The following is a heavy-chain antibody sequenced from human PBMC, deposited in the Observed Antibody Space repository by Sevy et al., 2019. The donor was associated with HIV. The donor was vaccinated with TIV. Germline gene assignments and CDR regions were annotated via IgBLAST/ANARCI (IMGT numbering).Heavy chain of an antibody. D-gene: IGHD3-10*01. J-gene: IGHJ4*02. CDR1: GYTFTGYY. CDR2: INPNSGGT. V-gene: IGHV1-2*02. Sequence: ASVKVSCKASGYTFTGYYMHWVRQAPGQGLAWMGWINPNSGGTNYAQKFQGRVTMTRDTSISTAYMELSRLRSDDTAVYYCARFYYGSGSYFYDYWGQGTLVTVSS. CDR3: ARFYYGSGSYFYDY.